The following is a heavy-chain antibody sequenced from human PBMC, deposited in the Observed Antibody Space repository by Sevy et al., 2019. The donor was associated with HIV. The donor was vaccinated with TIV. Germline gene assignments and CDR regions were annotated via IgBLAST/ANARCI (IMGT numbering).Heavy chain of an antibody. CDR1: GFTFSNYG. D-gene: IGHD5-12*01. CDR3: ARGCRAYGKISVGH. J-gene: IGHJ4*02. Sequence: GGSLRLSCRVSGFTFSNYGMHWVRQAPGKGLEWVALIWYDGNERFYADSVKGRFTISRDNSKNTMYLQMNSLRGEDTAIYYCARGCRAYGKISVGHWGQGTLVTVS. CDR2: IWYDGNER. V-gene: IGHV3-33*01.